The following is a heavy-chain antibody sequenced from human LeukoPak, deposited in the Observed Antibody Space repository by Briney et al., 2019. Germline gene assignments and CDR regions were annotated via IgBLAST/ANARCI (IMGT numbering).Heavy chain of an antibody. V-gene: IGHV3-21*01. CDR2: IRRSSSYI. D-gene: IGHD3-9*01. CDR1: GFTFSSYN. J-gene: IGHJ5*02. CDR3: ARDHHDILTGYYYGWFVP. Sequence: GGALGLSCAASGFTFSSYNMNWVGQAPGKGREGVSPIRRSSSYIYYSDSVNGRFTISRDNAKNSLYLQMNSLRAEDTAVYYCARDHHDILTGYYYGWFVPWGQGTLVTVSS.